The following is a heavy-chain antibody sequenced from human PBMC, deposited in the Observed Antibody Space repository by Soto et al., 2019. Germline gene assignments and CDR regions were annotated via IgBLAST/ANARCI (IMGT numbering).Heavy chain of an antibody. D-gene: IGHD4-4*01. CDR2: IYPGDSVA. CDR3: ARHRDYRSYYYYYGMDV. CDR1: GYSFTNYL. V-gene: IGHV5-51*01. J-gene: IGHJ6*02. Sequence: PGESLKISCKASGYSFTNYLIAWVRQMPGGGLEWMGIIYPGDSVATYSPSFQGHVTISADKSVTTAYLQWNSLKASDTAVYFCARHRDYRSYYYYYGMDVWGQGTTVTVSS.